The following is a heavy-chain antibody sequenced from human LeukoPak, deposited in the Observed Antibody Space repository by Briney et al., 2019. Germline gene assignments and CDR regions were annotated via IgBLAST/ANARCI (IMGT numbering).Heavy chain of an antibody. Sequence: SETLSLTCNVSGDSVSSEDYYWTWIRQPPGKGLEWIGYIYYSGSTNYNPSLKSRVTISVDTSKNQFSLKLSSVTAADTAVYYCARGRMTSDYWGQGTLVTVSS. V-gene: IGHV4-61*08. CDR3: ARGRMTSDY. J-gene: IGHJ4*02. CDR2: IYYSGST. CDR1: GDSVSSEDYY. D-gene: IGHD2-15*01.